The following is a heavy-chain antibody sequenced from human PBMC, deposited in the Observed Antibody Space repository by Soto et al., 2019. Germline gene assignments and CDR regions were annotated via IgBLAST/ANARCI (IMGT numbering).Heavy chain of an antibody. CDR1: GFTFSSYG. D-gene: IGHD1-1*01. CDR3: ARAPFDLRQNWNVLFDY. Sequence: GGSLRLSCAASGFTFSSYGMHWVRQAPGKGLEWVAVIWYDGSNKYYADSVKGRFTISRDNSKNTLYLQMNSLRAEDTAVYYCARAPFDLRQNWNVLFDYWGQGPLVTVSS. CDR2: IWYDGSNK. V-gene: IGHV3-33*01. J-gene: IGHJ4*02.